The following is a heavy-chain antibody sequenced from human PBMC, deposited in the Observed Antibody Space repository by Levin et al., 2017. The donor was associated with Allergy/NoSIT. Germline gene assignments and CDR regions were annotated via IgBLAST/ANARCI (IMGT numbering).Heavy chain of an antibody. J-gene: IGHJ6*02. D-gene: IGHD6-13*01. V-gene: IGHV4-39*01. CDR1: GASIRSKDYY. CDR2: IYFSGST. CDR3: AGFCTSSRCSENHQYGMDV. Sequence: GSLRLSCAVSGASIRSKDYYWGWIRQSPEKGLEWMGSIYFSGSTYYNPSLKNRITLSADMSKNLFSLRLTSVTATDPAVYYCAGFCTSSRCSENHQYGMDVWGHGTAVTVSS.